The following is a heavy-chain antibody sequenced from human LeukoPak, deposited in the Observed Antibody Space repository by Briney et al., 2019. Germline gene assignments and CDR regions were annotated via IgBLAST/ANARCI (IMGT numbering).Heavy chain of an antibody. J-gene: IGHJ4*02. D-gene: IGHD1/OR15-1a*01. V-gene: IGHV4-34*01. Sequence: PSETLSLTCAVYGGSFSGYYWSWIRQPPGKGLEWIGEINHSGSTNYNPSLKSRVTISVDTSKNQFSLKLSSVTAADTAVYYCARSRNNLLLYWGQGTLVTVSS. CDR1: GGSFSGYY. CDR2: INHSGST. CDR3: ARSRNNLLLY.